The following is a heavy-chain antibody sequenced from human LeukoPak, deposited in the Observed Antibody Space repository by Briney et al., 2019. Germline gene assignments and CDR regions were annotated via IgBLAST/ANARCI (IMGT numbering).Heavy chain of an antibody. CDR3: AKDRFDFQSGLLDY. Sequence: QPGGSLRLSCAASGFTFSRYAMHWVRQAPGKGLEWVAVISYDGSNKYYADSVKGRFTISRDNSKNTLYLQMNSLRAEDTAVYYCAKDRFDFQSGLLDYWGQGTLVTVSS. V-gene: IGHV3-30-3*01. J-gene: IGHJ4*02. CDR1: GFTFSRYA. D-gene: IGHD3-3*01. CDR2: ISYDGSNK.